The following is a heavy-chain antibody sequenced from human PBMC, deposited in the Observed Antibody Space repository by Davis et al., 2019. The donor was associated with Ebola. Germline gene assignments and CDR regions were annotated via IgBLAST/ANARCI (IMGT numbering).Heavy chain of an antibody. Sequence: MPSETLSLTCTFSCGSISSGGYYWSWIRQHPGKGLEWIGYIYYSGSTYYNPSLKSRVTISVDTSKNQFSLKLSSVTAADTAVYYCAIPSGRYYYYYGMDVWGQGTTVTVSS. D-gene: IGHD6-19*01. CDR1: CGSISSGGYY. J-gene: IGHJ6*02. V-gene: IGHV4-31*03. CDR3: AIPSGRYYYYYGMDV. CDR2: IYYSGST.